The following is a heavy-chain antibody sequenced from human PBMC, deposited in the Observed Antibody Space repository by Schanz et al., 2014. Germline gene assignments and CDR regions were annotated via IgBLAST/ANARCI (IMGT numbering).Heavy chain of an antibody. CDR2: IWYDGNNK. J-gene: IGHJ6*03. CDR1: GFTFSDHF. Sequence: VKLVESGGGLVQPGGSLRLSCAASGFTFSDHFMDWVRQAPGKGLEWVAIIWYDGNNKKYADSVKGRFTISRDNFKNTLFLQMNSLRAEDTAAYYCARGGSSGYDFSIYYMDVWGKGTTVTVSS. D-gene: IGHD5-12*01. V-gene: IGHV3-33*08. CDR3: ARGGSSGYDFSIYYMDV.